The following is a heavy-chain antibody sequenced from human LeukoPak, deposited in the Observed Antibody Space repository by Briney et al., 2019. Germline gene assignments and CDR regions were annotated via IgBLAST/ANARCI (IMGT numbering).Heavy chain of an antibody. J-gene: IGHJ5*02. Sequence: ETGGSLRLSCAASGFTFSSYAMSWVRQAPGKGLEWVSGISGSDGRTYYADSVKGRFTISRDNSKNTLYLQMNSLRAEDTAVYYCAKDVCANCLNWFDPWGQGTLVTVSS. CDR2: ISGSDGRT. D-gene: IGHD2-21*01. V-gene: IGHV3-23*01. CDR1: GFTFSSYA. CDR3: AKDVCANCLNWFDP.